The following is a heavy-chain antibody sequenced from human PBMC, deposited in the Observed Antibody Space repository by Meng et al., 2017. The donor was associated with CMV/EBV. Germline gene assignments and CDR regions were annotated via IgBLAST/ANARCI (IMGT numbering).Heavy chain of an antibody. CDR2: INHSEST. J-gene: IGHJ2*01. Sequence: GYNWEWIRQPPGKGLEWIGEINHSESTNYNPSLKSRVTISVDTSKNQFSLKLSSVTAADTAVYYCARGEIVVVPAAIRFNWYFDLWGRGTLVTVSS. D-gene: IGHD2-2*02. V-gene: IGHV4-34*01. CDR3: ARGEIVVVPAAIRFNWYFDL. CDR1: GYN.